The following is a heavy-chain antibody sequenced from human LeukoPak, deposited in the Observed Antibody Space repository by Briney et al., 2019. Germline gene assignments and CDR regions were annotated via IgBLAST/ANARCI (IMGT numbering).Heavy chain of an antibody. V-gene: IGHV3-23*01. J-gene: IGHJ4*02. CDR1: GFTFSNHA. D-gene: IGHD5-18*01. Sequence: RGSLRLSCAASGFTFSNHAMSWVRQAPGKGLEWVSTITGSGGTTYYADSVKGRFTISRDNSKNTLYLQMNSLRAEDTAVYYCAKGAGYNYGNHVDYWGQGTLVTVSS. CDR3: AKGAGYNYGNHVDY. CDR2: ITGSGGTT.